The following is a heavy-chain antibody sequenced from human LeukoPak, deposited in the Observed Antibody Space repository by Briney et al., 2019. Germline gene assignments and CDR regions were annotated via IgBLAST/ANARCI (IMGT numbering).Heavy chain of an antibody. CDR3: AKEGPWLRAPLDY. CDR1: GFTFDDYA. J-gene: IGHJ4*02. V-gene: IGHV3-9*01. Sequence: PGRSLRLSCAASGFTFDDYAMHWVRQAPGKGLEWVSGISWNSGSIGYADSVEGRFTISRDNAKNSLYLQMNSLRAEDTALYNCAKEGPWLRAPLDYWGQGTLATVPS. D-gene: IGHD5-12*01. CDR2: ISWNSGSI.